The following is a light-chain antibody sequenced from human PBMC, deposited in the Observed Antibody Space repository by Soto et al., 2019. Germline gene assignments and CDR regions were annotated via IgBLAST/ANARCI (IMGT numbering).Light chain of an antibody. J-gene: IGLJ1*01. Sequence: QSVLTQPPSASGTPGQRVTLSCSGSSSNIGFNAVNWYQQLPGTAPKLLMHGNSQRPSGVPDRFSGSKSGTSASLAISGLQAEDEADYYCSSYTTSSTRVFGTGTKLTVL. V-gene: IGLV1-44*01. CDR2: GNS. CDR3: SSYTTSSTRV. CDR1: SSNIGFNA.